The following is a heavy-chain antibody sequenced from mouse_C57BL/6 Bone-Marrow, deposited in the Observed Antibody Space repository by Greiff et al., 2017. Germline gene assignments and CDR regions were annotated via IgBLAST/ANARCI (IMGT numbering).Heavy chain of an antibody. J-gene: IGHJ4*01. V-gene: IGHV1-82*01. CDR1: GYAFSGSW. Sequence: VQLQQSGPELVKPGASVKISCKASGYAFSGSWMNWVKQRTGKGLEWIGRIYPGDGDTNYNGKFKGKATLTADKSSSTAYMQPSSLTAEDSAVYLCARRSHYYYCRGTCAMDYWGQGTSVTVSS. D-gene: IGHD1-1*01. CDR3: ARRSHYYYCRGTCAMDY. CDR2: IYPGDGDT.